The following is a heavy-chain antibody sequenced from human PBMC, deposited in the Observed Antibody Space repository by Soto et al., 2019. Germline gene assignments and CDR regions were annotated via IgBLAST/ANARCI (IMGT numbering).Heavy chain of an antibody. CDR3: ASDPWWSNQFYGMDV. Sequence: PSETLSLTCTVSGDSISSNGYYWSWIRQHPGKGLEWIGYTYYSGSTYYNPSLKSRVTISLDTSKKQFSLKLSSVTAADTAVYYCASDPWWSNQFYGMDVWGQGTTVTVSS. D-gene: IGHD2-15*01. CDR1: GDSISSNGYY. V-gene: IGHV4-31*03. CDR2: TYYSGST. J-gene: IGHJ6*02.